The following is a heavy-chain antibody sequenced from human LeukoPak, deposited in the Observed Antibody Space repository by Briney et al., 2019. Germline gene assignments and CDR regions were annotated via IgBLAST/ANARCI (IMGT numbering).Heavy chain of an antibody. V-gene: IGHV4-4*07. J-gene: IGHJ5*02. Sequence: SETLSLTCTVPGDSTSGHYWSWIRQPAEKGLEWIGRIYSSGSANYNPSLKSRVTMSLDTSKKQFYLQMNSVTAADTAIYYCARERSSGLALWGQGALVTVSS. CDR1: GDSTSGHY. CDR2: IYSSGSA. CDR3: ARERSSGLAL. D-gene: IGHD6-19*01.